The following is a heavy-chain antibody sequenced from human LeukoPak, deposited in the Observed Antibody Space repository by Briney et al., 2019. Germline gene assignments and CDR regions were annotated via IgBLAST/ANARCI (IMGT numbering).Heavy chain of an antibody. D-gene: IGHD5-18*01. CDR1: GGSISSGDYY. CDR3: ARSYSYGYCNDY. J-gene: IGHJ4*02. V-gene: IGHV4-30-4*01. CDR2: IYYSGST. Sequence: SQTLSLTCTVSGGSISSGDYYWSWIRQPPGKGLEWIGYIYYSGSTYYNPSLKSRVTISVDTSKNQFSLKLSSVTAADTAVYYCARSYSYGYCNDYWGQGTLVTVSP.